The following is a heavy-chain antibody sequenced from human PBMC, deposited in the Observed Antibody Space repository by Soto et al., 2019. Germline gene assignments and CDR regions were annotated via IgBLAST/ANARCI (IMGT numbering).Heavy chain of an antibody. CDR3: ARGGYSHAMDV. J-gene: IGHJ6*02. Sequence: GGSLRLSCATSGFTFTAYWMHWVRQAPGKGLVWVSRINSGGSSTSYADSVKGRFTISRDNAKNTLYLQMNSLGAEDTAVYYCARGGYSHAMDVWGQGTTVTVSS. CDR1: GFTFTAYW. D-gene: IGHD5-12*01. V-gene: IGHV3-74*01. CDR2: INSGGSST.